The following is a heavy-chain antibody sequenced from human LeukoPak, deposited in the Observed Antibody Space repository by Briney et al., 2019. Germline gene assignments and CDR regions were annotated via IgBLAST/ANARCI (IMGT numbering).Heavy chain of an antibody. CDR2: IYYSGST. D-gene: IGHD3-22*01. Sequence: SETLSLTCTVSGGSTNAYYWSWIRQPPGKGLDWIGYIYYSGSTNYNPSLKSRVTISVDTSKNQFSLNLRSVTAADTAVYYCARYDSSGYYYEYWGQGTLVTVSS. CDR3: ARYDSSGYYYEY. CDR1: GGSTNAYY. V-gene: IGHV4-59*08. J-gene: IGHJ4*02.